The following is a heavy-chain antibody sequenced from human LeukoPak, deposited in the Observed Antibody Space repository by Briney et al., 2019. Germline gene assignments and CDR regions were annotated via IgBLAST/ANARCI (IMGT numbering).Heavy chain of an antibody. Sequence: PSETLSSTCTVSGGSISSYYWSWIRQPPGKGLEWIGYLYYSGSNNYNPSLKSRVTISVDTSKNQFSLKLSSATAADTAVYYCARRYYSGGSGYSSLVSWGQRSLVTVSS. CDR1: GGSISSYY. CDR2: LYYSGSN. J-gene: IGHJ4*02. V-gene: IGHV4-59*08. D-gene: IGHD2-15*01. CDR3: ARRYYSGGSGYSSLVS.